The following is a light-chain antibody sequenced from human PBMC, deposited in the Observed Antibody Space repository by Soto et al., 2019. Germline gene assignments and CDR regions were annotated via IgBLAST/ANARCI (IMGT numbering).Light chain of an antibody. CDR2: DAS. J-gene: IGKJ4*01. Sequence: DIQMTQSPSSLSASVGDRVTITCQASQDISNYLNWYQQKPGKAPKLLIYDASNLETGVPSRFSGSGSGTDFTFTISSLQPEDIETYYCQQYDNLPPLFGGGTKVEIK. CDR1: QDISNY. CDR3: QQYDNLPPL. V-gene: IGKV1-33*01.